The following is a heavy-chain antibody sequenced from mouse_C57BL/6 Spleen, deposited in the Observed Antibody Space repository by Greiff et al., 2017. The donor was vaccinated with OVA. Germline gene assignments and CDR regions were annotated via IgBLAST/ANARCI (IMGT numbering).Heavy chain of an antibody. J-gene: IGHJ3*02. Sequence: VQLQQPGAELVKPGASVKLSCKASGYTFTSYWMQWVKQRPGQGLEWIGEIDPSDSYTNYNQKFKGKATLTVDTSSSTAYMQLSSLTSEDSAVYYCARTCVWGQGTLVTVSA. CDR2: IDPSDSYT. CDR1: GYTFTSYW. V-gene: IGHV1-50*01. CDR3: ARTCV.